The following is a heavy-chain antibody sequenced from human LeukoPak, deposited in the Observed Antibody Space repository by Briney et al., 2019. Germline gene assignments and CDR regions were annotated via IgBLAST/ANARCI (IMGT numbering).Heavy chain of an antibody. CDR3: ARDLECSGGNCYSELEY. J-gene: IGHJ4*02. D-gene: IGHD2-15*01. CDR2: IIPIFGTA. Sequence: ASVKVSCKASGGTFSSYAISWVRQAPGPGLEWMGGIIPIFGTANYAQKFQGRVTITADESTSTAYMELSSLRSEDTAVYYCARDLECSGGNCYSELEYWGQGTLVTVSS. V-gene: IGHV1-69*13. CDR1: GGTFSSYA.